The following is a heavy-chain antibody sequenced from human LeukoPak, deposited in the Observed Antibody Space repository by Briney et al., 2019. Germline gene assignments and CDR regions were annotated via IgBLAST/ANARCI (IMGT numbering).Heavy chain of an antibody. CDR3: ATWRTAKTGFDY. Sequence: SETLSLTCTVSGGSISNNNYYGAWIRQPPGKGLEFIGSIYYSGRPYYNPSLKSRVTISVDTSKNQFSLRLSSVTAADTAVYYCATWRTAKTGFDYWGQGTLVTVSS. V-gene: IGHV4-39*01. CDR1: GGSISNNNYY. D-gene: IGHD1-1*01. J-gene: IGHJ4*02. CDR2: IYYSGRP.